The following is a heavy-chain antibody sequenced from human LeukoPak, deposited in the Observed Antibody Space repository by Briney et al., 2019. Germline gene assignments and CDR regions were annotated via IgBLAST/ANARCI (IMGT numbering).Heavy chain of an antibody. V-gene: IGHV4-34*01. D-gene: IGHD2-15*01. Sequence: SETLSLTCAVYGGSFSGYYWSWIRQPPGKGLEWIGEINHSGSTNYNPSPKSRVTISVDTSTNQFSLKLSSVTAADTAVYYCARGTANIVVVVAAIRGYFDYWGQGTLVTVSS. CDR1: GGSFSGYY. CDR2: INHSGST. CDR3: ARGTANIVVVVAAIRGYFDY. J-gene: IGHJ4*02.